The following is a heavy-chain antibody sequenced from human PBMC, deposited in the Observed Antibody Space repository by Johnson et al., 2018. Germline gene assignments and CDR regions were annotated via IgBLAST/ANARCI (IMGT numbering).Heavy chain of an antibody. CDR1: GFFFSNYW. CDR2: IKSDGSSP. V-gene: IGHV3-74*01. CDR3: TRDTNYRLQDDASDI. D-gene: IGHD5-24*01. J-gene: IGHJ3*02. Sequence: VQLQESGGGLVQTGGSLRLSCAASGFFFSNYWMHWVRQAPGKGLVWVSRIKSDGSSPTYADSVKGRFTTSRDNARNTLYLQMNSLTAEDTAVYYCTRDTNYRLQDDASDIWGQGTVVTVSS.